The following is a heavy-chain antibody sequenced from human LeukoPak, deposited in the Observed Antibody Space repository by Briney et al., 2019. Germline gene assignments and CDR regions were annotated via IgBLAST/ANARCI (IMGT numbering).Heavy chain of an antibody. CDR1: GFTFSNNG. V-gene: IGHV3-23*01. CDR3: ARGGSVFAYFFDY. CDR2: ISGSGGTT. Sequence: PGGSLRFSCAASGFTFSNNGMTWVRQAPGKGLEWVSAISGSGGTTYYTDSVKGRFTISRDSSTNTLYLQLSSLRAEDTAIYYCARGGSVFAYFFDYWGQGTLVTVSS. D-gene: IGHD3-10*01. J-gene: IGHJ4*02.